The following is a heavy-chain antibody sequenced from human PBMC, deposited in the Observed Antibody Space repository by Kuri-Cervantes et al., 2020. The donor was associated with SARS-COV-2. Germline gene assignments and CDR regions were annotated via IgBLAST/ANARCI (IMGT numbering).Heavy chain of an antibody. J-gene: IGHJ5*02. D-gene: IGHD3-3*01. CDR3: ARQNPYYDFWSGYSPYNWFDP. V-gene: IGHV4-59*08. CDR2: IYYSGST. CDR1: GGSISSHY. Sequence: SETLSLTCTVSGGSISSHYWSWIRQPPGKGPEWIGYIYYSGSTNYNPSLKSRVTISVDTSKNQFSLKLSSVTAADTAVYYCARQNPYYDFWSGYSPYNWFDPWGQGTLVTVSS.